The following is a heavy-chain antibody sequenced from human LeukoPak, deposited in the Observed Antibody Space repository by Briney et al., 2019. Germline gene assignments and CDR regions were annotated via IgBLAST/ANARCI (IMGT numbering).Heavy chain of an antibody. CDR1: GYTFTSYG. V-gene: IGHV1-18*01. CDR3: ARDHHTPTYYDILAYYYYGMDV. D-gene: IGHD3-9*01. Sequence: GASVKVSCKASGYTFTSYGISWVRQAPGQGLEWMGWISAYNGNTNYAQKLQGRVTMTTDTSTSTAYMELRSLRSDDTAVYYCARDHHTPTYYDILAYYYYGMDVWGQGTTVTVSS. CDR2: ISAYNGNT. J-gene: IGHJ6*02.